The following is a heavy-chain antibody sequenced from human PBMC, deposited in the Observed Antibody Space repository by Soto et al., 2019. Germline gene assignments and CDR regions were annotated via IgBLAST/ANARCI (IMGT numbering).Heavy chain of an antibody. CDR2: ISSSSSYT. CDR1: GFTFSDYY. D-gene: IGHD2-2*01. CDR3: ARDTGYCSSTSCYWVRGMDV. Sequence: PGGSLRLSCAASGFTFSDYYMSWIRQAPGKGLEWVSYISSSSSYTNYADSVKGRFTISRDNAKNSLYLQMNSLRAEDTAVYYCARDTGYCSSTSCYWVRGMDVWGQGTTVTVSS. V-gene: IGHV3-11*06. J-gene: IGHJ6*02.